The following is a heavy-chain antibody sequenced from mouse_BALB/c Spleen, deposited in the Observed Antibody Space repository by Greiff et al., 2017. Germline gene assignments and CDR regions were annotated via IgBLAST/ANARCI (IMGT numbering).Heavy chain of an antibody. V-gene: IGHV5-6*01. CDR3: ARLHISSYAWFAY. CDR1: GFTFSSYG. Sequence: EVKLVESGGDLVKPGGSLKLSCAASGFTFSSYGMSWVRQTPDKRLEWVATISSGGSYTYYPDSVKGRFTISRDNAKNTLYLQMSSLKSEDTAMYYCARLHISSYAWFAYWGQGTLVTVSA. J-gene: IGHJ3*01. D-gene: IGHD1-1*01. CDR2: ISSGGSYT.